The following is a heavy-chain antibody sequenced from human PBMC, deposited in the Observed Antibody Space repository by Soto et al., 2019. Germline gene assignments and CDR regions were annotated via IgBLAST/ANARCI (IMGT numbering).Heavy chain of an antibody. Sequence: QVQLVESGGGVVQPGRSLRLSCAASGFTFSSYAMHWVRQAPGKGLEWVAVISYDGSNKYYADSVKGRFTISRDNSKNTLFLQMNSLRAEDTAVYSCARVGRLHYFDYWGQGTLFTVSS. CDR3: ARVGRLHYFDY. CDR1: GFTFSSYA. J-gene: IGHJ4*02. D-gene: IGHD4-17*01. CDR2: ISYDGSNK. V-gene: IGHV3-30-3*01.